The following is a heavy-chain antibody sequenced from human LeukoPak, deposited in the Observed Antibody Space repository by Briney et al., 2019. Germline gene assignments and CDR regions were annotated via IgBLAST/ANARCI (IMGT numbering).Heavy chain of an antibody. V-gene: IGHV3-74*01. CDR2: INSDGSSI. CDR3: ARVLGYCSGGSC. Sequence: PGGSLRLSCAASGFTFSSYWMHWVRQAPGKGLVWVSRINSDGSSISYADSVKGRFTISRDNAKNTLYLQMNSLRAEDTAVYYCARVLGYCSGGSCWGQGTLVTVSS. J-gene: IGHJ4*02. D-gene: IGHD2-15*01. CDR1: GFTFSSYW.